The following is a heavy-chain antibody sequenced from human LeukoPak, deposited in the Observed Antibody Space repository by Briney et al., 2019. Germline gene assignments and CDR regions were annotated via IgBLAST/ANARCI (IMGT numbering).Heavy chain of an antibody. CDR2: ISSSGSTI. J-gene: IGHJ4*02. D-gene: IGHD1-14*01. CDR3: AKTSDTTDFDY. Sequence: GGSLRLSCAASGFTFSDYYMSWIRQAPGKGLEWVSYISSSGSTIYYADSVKGRFTISRDNAKNSLYLQMNSLRAEDTAVYYCAKTSDTTDFDYWGQGTLVTVSS. CDR1: GFTFSDYY. V-gene: IGHV3-11*01.